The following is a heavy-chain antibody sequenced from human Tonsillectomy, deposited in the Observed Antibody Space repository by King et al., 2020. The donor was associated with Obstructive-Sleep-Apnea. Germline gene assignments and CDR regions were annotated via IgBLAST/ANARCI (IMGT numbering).Heavy chain of an antibody. D-gene: IGHD6-6*01. CDR3: AKDNSNWSFDY. V-gene: IGHV3-30*02. CDR1: GFTFSSSG. Sequence: VQLVESGGGVVQPGGSLRLSCAASGFTFSSSGMHWVRQAPGTGLEWVTFIRYDGSNEYYADSVKGRFSVSRDNSKNALFLQMNNLSAEDTAVYYCAKDNSNWSFDYWGQGILVTVSS. CDR2: IRYDGSNE. J-gene: IGHJ4*02.